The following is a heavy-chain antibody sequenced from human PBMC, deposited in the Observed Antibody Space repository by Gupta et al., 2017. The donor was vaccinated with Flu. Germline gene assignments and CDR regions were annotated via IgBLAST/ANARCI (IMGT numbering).Heavy chain of an antibody. CDR1: GITFSDYA. CDR3: ARKGGGHCSGGTCYSFDY. Sequence: QVQLVQSGAEVKKPGPSVKVSCQASGITFSDYAINWVQTTPGQGLAWMGGILPVFGPTKYEQKVQGRVTITADESTNTAHLERRSLRSEETAVYYCARKGGGHCSGGTCYSFDYWGQGTLVTVSS. V-gene: IGHV1-69*01. J-gene: IGHJ4*02. CDR2: ILPVFGPT. D-gene: IGHD2-15*01.